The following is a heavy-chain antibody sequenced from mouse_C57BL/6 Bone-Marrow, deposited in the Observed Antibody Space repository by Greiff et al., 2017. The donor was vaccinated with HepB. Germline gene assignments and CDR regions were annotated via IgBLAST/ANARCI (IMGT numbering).Heavy chain of an antibody. J-gene: IGHJ3*01. V-gene: IGHV3-6*01. Sequence: DVKLQESGPGLVKPSQSLSLTCSVTGYSITSGYYWNWIRQFPGNKLEWMGYISYDGSNNYNPSLKNRISITRDTSKNQFFLKLNSVTTEDTATYYCARDAPGAWFAYWGQGTLVTVSA. CDR2: ISYDGSN. CDR1: GYSITSGYY. CDR3: ARDAPGAWFAY.